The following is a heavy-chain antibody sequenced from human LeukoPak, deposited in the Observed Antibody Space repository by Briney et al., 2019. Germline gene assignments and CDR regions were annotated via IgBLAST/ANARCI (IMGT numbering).Heavy chain of an antibody. CDR1: GGSISSGSYY. Sequence: SETLSLTCTVSGGSISSGSYYWSWIRQPAGKGLEWIGRIYTSGSTNYNPSLKSRVTISVDTSKNQFSLKLSSVTAADTAVYYCARDLVATPYTYYFDYWGQGTLVTVSS. J-gene: IGHJ4*02. CDR2: IYTSGST. V-gene: IGHV4-61*02. CDR3: ARDLVATPYTYYFDY. D-gene: IGHD5-12*01.